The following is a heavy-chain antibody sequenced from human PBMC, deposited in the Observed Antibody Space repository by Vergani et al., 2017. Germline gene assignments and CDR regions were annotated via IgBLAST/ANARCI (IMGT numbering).Heavy chain of an antibody. CDR3: AKDRYCSSTSCHGGFDY. J-gene: IGHJ4*02. CDR1: GFTFSSYS. V-gene: IGHV3-48*01. CDR2: ISSSSSTI. D-gene: IGHD2-2*01. Sequence: EVQLVESGGGLVQPGGSLRLSCAASGFTFSSYSMNWVRQAPGKGLEWVSYISSSSSTIYYDDSGKGRFTISRDNSKNTLYLQMNSLRAEDTAVYYCAKDRYCSSTSCHGGFDYWGQGTLVTVSS.